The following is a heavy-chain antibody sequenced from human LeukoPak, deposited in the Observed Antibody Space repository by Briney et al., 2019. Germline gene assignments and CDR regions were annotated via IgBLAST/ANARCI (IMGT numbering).Heavy chain of an antibody. J-gene: IGHJ4*02. CDR2: ISGSGGST. Sequence: GSLRLSCAASGFTFSSYAMSWVRQAPGKGLEWVSAISGSGGSTYYADSVKGRFTISRDNSKNTLYLQMNSLRAEDTAVYYCAKDRYCSSTSCRGNFDYWGQGTLVTVSS. CDR3: AKDRYCSSTSCRGNFDY. V-gene: IGHV3-23*01. D-gene: IGHD2-2*01. CDR1: GFTFSSYA.